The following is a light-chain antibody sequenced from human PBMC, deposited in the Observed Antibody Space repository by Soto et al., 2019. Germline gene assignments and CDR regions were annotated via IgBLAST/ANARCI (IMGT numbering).Light chain of an antibody. Sequence: EIVMTQSTATLSVSPGETATLSCRASQSVSYNLAWYQQKPGQGPRLLIYGAFTRATGIPARFSGSGSGTDLTLTISSLQSEDFADYYCQQYKNWPPLTFGGGTKVEIK. CDR2: GAF. V-gene: IGKV3-15*01. J-gene: IGKJ4*01. CDR1: QSVSYN. CDR3: QQYKNWPPLT.